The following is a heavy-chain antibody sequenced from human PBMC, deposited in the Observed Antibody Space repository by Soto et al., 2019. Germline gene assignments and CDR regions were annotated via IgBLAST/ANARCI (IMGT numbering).Heavy chain of an antibody. CDR1: GYTFSNYG. J-gene: IGHJ6*02. Sequence: EASVKVSCKASGYTFSNYGVNWVRQAPGQGLEWMGWISSYNGDTKYAQNLQDRVTMTTDTSTSTTYMELRSLRSDDTAVYYCARDRLGNVIYYGMDVWGQGTTVTVSS. D-gene: IGHD1-1*01. V-gene: IGHV1-18*01. CDR2: ISSYNGDT. CDR3: ARDRLGNVIYYGMDV.